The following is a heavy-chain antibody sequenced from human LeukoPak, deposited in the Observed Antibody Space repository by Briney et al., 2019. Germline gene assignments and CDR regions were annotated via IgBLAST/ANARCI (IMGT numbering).Heavy chain of an antibody. V-gene: IGHV1-2*06. J-gene: IGHJ5*02. D-gene: IGHD3-10*01. Sequence: GASVKVSCKASGYTFTGYYLHWVRQAPGQGLEWMGRINPNSGGTNYAQKFQGRVTMTTDTSISTAYMELNRLTSDDTAVYYCAREPMVRDFNWFDPWGQGTLATVSS. CDR3: AREPMVRDFNWFDP. CDR2: INPNSGGT. CDR1: GYTFTGYY.